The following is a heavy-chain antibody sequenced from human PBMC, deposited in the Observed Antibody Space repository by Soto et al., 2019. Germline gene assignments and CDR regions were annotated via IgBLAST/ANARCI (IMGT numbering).Heavy chain of an antibody. CDR3: ARGPRYCSGGSCAHWFDP. CDR2: ISSNGGST. CDR1: GFTFSSYA. Sequence: GGSLRLSCAASGFTFSSYAMHWVRQAPGKGLEYVSAISSNGGSTYYANSVKGRFTISRDNSKNTLYLQMGSLSAEDTAVYYCARGPRYCSGGSCAHWFDPWGQGTLVTVS. J-gene: IGHJ5*02. D-gene: IGHD2-15*01. V-gene: IGHV3-64*01.